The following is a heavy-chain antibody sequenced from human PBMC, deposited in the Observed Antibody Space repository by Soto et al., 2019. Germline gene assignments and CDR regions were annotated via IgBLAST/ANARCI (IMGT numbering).Heavy chain of an antibody. CDR2: ISAYDGKT. V-gene: IGHV1-18*01. D-gene: IGHD3-3*01. CDR1: GYTFNTYV. J-gene: IGHJ5*02. CDR3: ARDPHEFWTSYWFDP. Sequence: ASVKVSCKTCGYTFNTYVINWLRQSPGQVLELMGWISAYDGKTTYAEKFQGRVTLTTDTSTSTAYMELRSLRSDDTAIYYCARDPHEFWTSYWFDPWGQGTPVTVS.